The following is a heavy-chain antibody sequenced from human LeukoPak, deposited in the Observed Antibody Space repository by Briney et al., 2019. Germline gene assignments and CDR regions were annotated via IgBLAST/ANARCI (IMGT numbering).Heavy chain of an antibody. J-gene: IGHJ3*02. CDR3: ARGSALYYDSSGYAYAFDI. Sequence: SETLSLTCTVSGGSISSYYWSWIRQPPGKGLEWIGYIYYSGSTNYNPSLKSRVTISVDTSKNQFSLKLSSVTAADTAVYYCARGSALYYDSSGYAYAFDIWGQGTMVTVSS. CDR1: GGSISSYY. CDR2: IYYSGST. V-gene: IGHV4-59*08. D-gene: IGHD3-22*01.